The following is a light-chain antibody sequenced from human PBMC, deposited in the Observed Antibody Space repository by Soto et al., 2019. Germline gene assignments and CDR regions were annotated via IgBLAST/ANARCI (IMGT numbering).Light chain of an antibody. J-gene: IGLJ1*01. Sequence: QSALTQPASVSGSPGQSITISCTGTSSDVGGYNYVSWYQQHPGKAPKLMIYEVSNRPSGVSNRFSGSKSGNTASLTISGXXXXXXXXXXXSSYTSSSTRVFGSGTKVTVL. CDR2: EVS. CDR1: SSDVGGYNY. CDR3: SSYTSSSTRV. V-gene: IGLV2-14*01.